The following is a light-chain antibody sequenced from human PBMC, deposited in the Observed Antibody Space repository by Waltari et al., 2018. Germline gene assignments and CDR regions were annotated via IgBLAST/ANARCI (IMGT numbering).Light chain of an antibody. CDR3: SSYTNSNTGV. CDR1: SGDIGVFHY. V-gene: IGLV2-14*03. Sequence: QSALTQPASVSGSPGQPITISCTGTSGDIGVFHYVSWYQQHPGKVPKLLIYDVSKRPSGFSNRFSASKSGNTASLTISGLQAEDEADYYCSSYTNSNTGVFGGGTKLTVL. CDR2: DVS. J-gene: IGLJ3*02.